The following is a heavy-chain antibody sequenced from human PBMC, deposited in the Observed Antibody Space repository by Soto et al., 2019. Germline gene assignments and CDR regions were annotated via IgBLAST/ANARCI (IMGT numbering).Heavy chain of an antibody. CDR2: IYYSGST. CDR3: AREIWGPYSNSHGFDP. V-gene: IGHV4-61*06. J-gene: IGHJ5*02. D-gene: IGHD4-4*01. Sequence: QPPGKGLEWIGYIYYSGSTNYNPSLKSRVTISVDTSKNQFSLKLSSVTAADTAVYYCAREIWGPYSNSHGFDPWGQGTLVTVSS.